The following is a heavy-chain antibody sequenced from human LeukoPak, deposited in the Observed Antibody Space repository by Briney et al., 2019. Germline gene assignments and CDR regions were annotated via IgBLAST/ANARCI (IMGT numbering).Heavy chain of an antibody. D-gene: IGHD3-10*01. J-gene: IGHJ4*02. Sequence: KPSETLSLTCAVYGGSFSGYYWSWIRQPPGKGLEWIGEINHSGSTNYNPSLKSRVTISVDTSKNQFSLKLSSVTAADTAEYYCASSTDIMGSGSYSVHWGQGTLVTVSS. CDR2: INHSGST. V-gene: IGHV4-34*01. CDR3: ASSTDIMGSGSYSVH. CDR1: GGSFSGYY.